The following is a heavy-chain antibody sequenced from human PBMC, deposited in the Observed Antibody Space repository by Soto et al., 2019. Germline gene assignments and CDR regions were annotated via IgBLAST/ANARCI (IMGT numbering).Heavy chain of an antibody. CDR2: IGTTSSYI. Sequence: EVQLVESGGGLVKPGGSLRLSCAASGFTFGTYTMNWVRQAPGKGLEWVSSIGTTSSYIYYADSVRGRFTISRDNARDSLYRQMSSLRAEDTAVYYCARVMCGACPTSYSSSMDVWGQGPTVTVSS. D-gene: IGHD2-15*01. CDR1: GFTFGTYT. J-gene: IGHJ6*02. V-gene: IGHV3-21*01. CDR3: ARVMCGACPTSYSSSMDV.